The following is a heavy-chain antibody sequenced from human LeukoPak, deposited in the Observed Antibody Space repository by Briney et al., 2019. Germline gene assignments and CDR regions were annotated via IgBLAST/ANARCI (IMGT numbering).Heavy chain of an antibody. D-gene: IGHD3-3*01. J-gene: IGHJ3*02. CDR1: GDSIGSGYSY. CDR2: ISYSGST. Sequence: PSETLSLTCAVSGDSIGSGYSYWSWIRQHPAKGLEWVGYISYSGSTYYTPSLKSRLTILLDTSKNQFSLKLSSVTAADTAVYYCARITYYDFWSGSDGAFDIWGQGTMVTVPS. V-gene: IGHV4-31*11. CDR3: ARITYYDFWSGSDGAFDI.